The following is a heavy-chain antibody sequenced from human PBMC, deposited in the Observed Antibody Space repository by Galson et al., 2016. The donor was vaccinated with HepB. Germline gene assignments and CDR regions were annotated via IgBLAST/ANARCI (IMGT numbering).Heavy chain of an antibody. CDR2: ISSSGSTI. J-gene: IGHJ4*02. V-gene: IGHV3-11*04. CDR1: GFTFSDYY. Sequence: SLRLSCAASGFTFSDYYMNWIRQAPGKGLEWVSYISSSGSTIYYADSVKGRFTISRDNAKNSLYLQMNSLRAGDTAVYYCARVRCSSGCKLPFYWGQGTLVTVSS. D-gene: IGHD6-19*01. CDR3: ARVRCSSGCKLPFY.